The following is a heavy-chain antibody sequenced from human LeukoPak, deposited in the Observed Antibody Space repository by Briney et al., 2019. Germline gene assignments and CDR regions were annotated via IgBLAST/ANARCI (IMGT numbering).Heavy chain of an antibody. V-gene: IGHV1-2*02. D-gene: IGHD3-3*01. Sequence: ASVKVSCKASGYTFTGYYMHWVLQAPGQGLEWMGWINPNSGGTNYAQKFQGRVTMTRDTSISTAYMELSRLRSDDTAVYYCARAAYYDFWSEYNWFDPWGQGTLVTVSS. J-gene: IGHJ5*02. CDR1: GYTFTGYY. CDR2: INPNSGGT. CDR3: ARAAYYDFWSEYNWFDP.